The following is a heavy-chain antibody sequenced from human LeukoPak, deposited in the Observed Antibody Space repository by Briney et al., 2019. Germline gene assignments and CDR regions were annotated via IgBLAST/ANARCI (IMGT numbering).Heavy chain of an antibody. CDR2: INAGNGNT. J-gene: IGHJ4*02. CDR1: GYTFTTYA. D-gene: IGHD6-13*01. Sequence: ASVKVSCKASGYTFTTYAMHWVRQAPGQRLEWMGWINAGNGNTKYSQKFQARVTITRDTSESTAYMELSRLRSEDTAAYYCARDPIGSRWPYYFDYWGQGTLVTVSS. CDR3: ARDPIGSRWPYYFDY. V-gene: IGHV1-3*01.